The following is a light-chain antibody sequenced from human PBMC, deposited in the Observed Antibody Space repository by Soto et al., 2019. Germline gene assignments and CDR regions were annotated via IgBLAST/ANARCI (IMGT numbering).Light chain of an antibody. CDR3: QHRSNWPGFT. Sequence: EIVLTQSPATLSLSPGERATLSCRASQSVSSYLAWYQQKSGQAPRLLIYDASNRVTGIPARFSGSGSGTAFTLTISSLEPEDFAVYYCQHRSNWPGFTFGPGTKVEIK. CDR1: QSVSSY. V-gene: IGKV3-11*01. J-gene: IGKJ3*01. CDR2: DAS.